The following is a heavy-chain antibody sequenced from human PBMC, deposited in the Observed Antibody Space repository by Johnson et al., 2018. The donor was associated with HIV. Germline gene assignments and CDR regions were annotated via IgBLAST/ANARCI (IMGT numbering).Heavy chain of an antibody. V-gene: IGHV3-9*01. J-gene: IGHJ3*02. CDR2: INPDGSST. Sequence: VHLVESGGGLVQPGRSLRLSCAASGFTFDDYAMHWVRQAPGKGLVWVSRINPDGSSTDYADSVKGRFTISRDNAKNTLYLQMNSLRAEDTAVYYCAKDKDAFDIWGQGTMVTVSS. CDR1: GFTFDDYA. CDR3: AKDKDAFDI.